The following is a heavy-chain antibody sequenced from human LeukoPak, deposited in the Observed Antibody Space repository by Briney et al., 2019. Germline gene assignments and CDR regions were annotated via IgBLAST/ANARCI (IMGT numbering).Heavy chain of an antibody. CDR1: GFTFSNAW. Sequence: PGGSLRLSCAASGFTFSNAWMSWVRQAPGKGLEWVGRIKSKTDGGTTDYAAPVKGRFTISRDDSKNTLYLQMNSLKTEDTAVYYCATPRLVLRYFDWLTRGAFDIWGQGTMVTVSS. V-gene: IGHV3-15*01. CDR2: IKSKTDGGTT. J-gene: IGHJ3*02. CDR3: ATPRLVLRYFDWLTRGAFDI. D-gene: IGHD3-9*01.